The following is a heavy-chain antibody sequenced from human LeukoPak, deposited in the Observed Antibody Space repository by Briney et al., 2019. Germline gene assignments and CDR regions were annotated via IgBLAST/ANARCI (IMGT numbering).Heavy chain of an antibody. Sequence: GGSLRLSCAASGFTFVSYAMTWVRQAPGKGLQWVSAITGSGSSTYYADSVKGRFTISRDNSKNTLYLHMNSLRAEDTAIYYCAGLGISAATTYWGQGTLVTVSS. CDR2: ITGSGSST. CDR1: GFTFVSYA. V-gene: IGHV3-23*01. CDR3: AGLGISAATTY. D-gene: IGHD1-20*01. J-gene: IGHJ4*02.